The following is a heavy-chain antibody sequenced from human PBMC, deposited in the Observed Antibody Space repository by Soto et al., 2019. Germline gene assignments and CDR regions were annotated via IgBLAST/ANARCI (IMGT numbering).Heavy chain of an antibody. CDR1: GASIKSRNYF. D-gene: IGHD2-15*01. Sequence: SETLSLTCTVSGASIKSRNYFWGWIRQPPGKGLEFVGSIHSSGGTYYNPSLKSRVTVSVDLSNSHFSLSLKSLTATDTAVYYCGRLAEAATEHPDFDFWAREPWSPSPQ. CDR2: IHSSGGT. V-gene: IGHV4-39*02. CDR3: GRLAEAATEHPDFDF. J-gene: IGHJ4*02.